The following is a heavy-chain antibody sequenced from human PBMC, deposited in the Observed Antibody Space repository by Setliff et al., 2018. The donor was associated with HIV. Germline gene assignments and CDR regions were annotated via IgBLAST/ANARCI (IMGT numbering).Heavy chain of an antibody. J-gene: IGHJ4*02. CDR1: GFTFSTYR. CDR2: ISSSSSYI. D-gene: IGHD6-19*01. V-gene: IGHV3-21*01. Sequence: PGGSLRLSCAASGFTFSTYRMNWVRQAPGKGLEWVSSISSSSSYIYYADSLKGRFTISRDNAKNSLYLQMNSLRAEDTAVYYCAGAVHSGWYYFDYWGQGTLVTVSS. CDR3: AGAVHSGWYYFDY.